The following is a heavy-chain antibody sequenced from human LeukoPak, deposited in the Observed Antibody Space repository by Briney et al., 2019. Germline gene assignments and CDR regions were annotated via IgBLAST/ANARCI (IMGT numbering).Heavy chain of an antibody. J-gene: IGHJ6*02. V-gene: IGHV4-59*08. D-gene: IGHD3-22*01. CDR1: GGSISSYY. CDR3: ARLGFDYDSSSRVQLGYSDMDV. Sequence: KPSETLSLTCTVSGGSISSYYWSWIRQPPGKGLEWIGYIYYSLSTNYNPSLKSRVTISVDTSKNQFSLKLSSVTAADTAVYYCARLGFDYDSSSRVQLGYSDMDVWVQGTTVTVTS. CDR2: IYYSLST.